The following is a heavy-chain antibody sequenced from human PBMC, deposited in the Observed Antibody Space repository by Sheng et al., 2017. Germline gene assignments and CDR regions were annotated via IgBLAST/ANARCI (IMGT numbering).Heavy chain of an antibody. D-gene: IGHD6-13*01. J-gene: IGHJ5*02. Sequence: QVQLQESGPGLVKPSQTLSLTCAVSGGSISSGGYYWSWIRQHPGKGLEWIGYIYYSGSTYYNPSLKSRVTISVDTSKNQFSLKLSSVTAADTAVYCCARRKVAALGWWFDPWGQGTLVTVSS. CDR3: ARRKVAALGWWFDP. V-gene: IGHV4-31*11. CDR1: GGSISSGGYY. CDR2: IYYSGST.